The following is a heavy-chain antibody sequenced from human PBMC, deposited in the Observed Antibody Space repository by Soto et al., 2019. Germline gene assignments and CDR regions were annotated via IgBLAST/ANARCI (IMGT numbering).Heavy chain of an antibody. D-gene: IGHD2-15*01. CDR3: AKRRGAGGHFDY. J-gene: IGHJ4*02. V-gene: IGHV3-23*01. Sequence: GGSLRLSCAASGFTFSSYAMGWVRQGPGKGLEWVAVVSIGGSTHYADSVRGRFTISRDNSKNTLSLQMNSPTAEDTAVYFCAKRRGAGGHFDYWGQGALVTVAS. CDR1: GFTFSSYA. CDR2: VSIGGST.